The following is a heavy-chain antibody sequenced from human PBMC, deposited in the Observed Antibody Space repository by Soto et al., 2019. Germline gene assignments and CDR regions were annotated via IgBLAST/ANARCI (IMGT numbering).Heavy chain of an antibody. CDR2: INHSGST. CDR3: ARGWHLNWFDP. Sequence: QVQLQQWGAGLLKPSETLSLTCAVYGGSFSGYYWSWIRQPPGKGLEWIGEINHSGSTNYNPSLKSLVTISVDTSKNQFSLKLSSVTAADTAVSYRARGWHLNWFDPWGQRTLVTVSS. CDR1: GGSFSGYY. V-gene: IGHV4-34*01. J-gene: IGHJ5*02.